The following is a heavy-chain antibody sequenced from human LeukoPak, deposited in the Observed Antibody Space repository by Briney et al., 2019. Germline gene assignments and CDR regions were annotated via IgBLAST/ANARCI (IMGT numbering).Heavy chain of an antibody. CDR2: IYYSGSN. Sequence: SETLTLTCTVSGGSLSSYYWSWIRQPPGKGLEWIGYIYYSGSNNYNPSLKSRVPISVDTSKNQFSLKLSAVTAADTAVYYCARGGYYYGMDVGGEGTTVTVSS. V-gene: IGHV4-59*01. CDR1: GGSLSSYY. J-gene: IGHJ6*01. CDR3: ARGGYYYGMDV.